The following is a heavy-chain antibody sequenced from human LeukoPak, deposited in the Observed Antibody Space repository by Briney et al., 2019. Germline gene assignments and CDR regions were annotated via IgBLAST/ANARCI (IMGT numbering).Heavy chain of an antibody. CDR3: ARVTGYMIEDYSDY. CDR2: IYYSGST. J-gene: IGHJ4*02. CDR1: GGSISSYY. D-gene: IGHD3-22*01. V-gene: IGHV4-59*01. Sequence: SETLSLTCTVSGGSISSYYWSWIRQPPGKGLEWIGYIYYSGSTNYNPSLKSRVTISVKTSKNQFSLKLSSVTAADTAVYYRARVTGYMIEDYSDYWGQGTLVTVSS.